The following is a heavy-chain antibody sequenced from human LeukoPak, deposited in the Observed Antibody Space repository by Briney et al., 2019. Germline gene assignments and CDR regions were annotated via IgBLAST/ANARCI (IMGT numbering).Heavy chain of an antibody. CDR2: ININTGNP. V-gene: IGHV7-4-1*02. Sequence: GASVKVSCKASGNTFATYAMDWVRQAPGQGLEWMGWININTGNPTYAQGFTGRFVFSWDTSVSTAYLQISSLKAEDTAVYYCARRIEYSTSSNYYYYMDVWGKGTTVTVSS. CDR1: GNTFATYA. D-gene: IGHD6-6*01. CDR3: ARRIEYSTSSNYYYYMDV. J-gene: IGHJ6*03.